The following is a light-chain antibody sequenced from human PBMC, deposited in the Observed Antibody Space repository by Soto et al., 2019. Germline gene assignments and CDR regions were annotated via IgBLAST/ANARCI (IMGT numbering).Light chain of an antibody. Sequence: QPVLTQSPSASASLGASVKLTCTLSSGHSSYAIAWHQQQPEKGPRYLMKLNSDGSHNKGDGIPDRFSGSSSGAERYLTISSLQSEDEADYYCQTWDTDIRVFGLGTKLIVL. CDR2: LNSDGSH. CDR3: QTWDTDIRV. V-gene: IGLV4-69*01. CDR1: SGHSSYA. J-gene: IGLJ3*02.